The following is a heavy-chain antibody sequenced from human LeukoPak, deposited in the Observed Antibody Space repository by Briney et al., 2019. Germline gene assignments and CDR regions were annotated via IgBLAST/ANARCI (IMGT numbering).Heavy chain of an antibody. CDR2: INPNSGGT. CDR1: GYTFTGYY. CDR3: ARRINTAMVNFDY. J-gene: IGHJ4*02. Sequence: ASVKVSCKASGYTFTGYYMHWVRQAPGQGLEWMGWINPNSGGTNYAQKFQGRVTMTRDTPISTAYMELSRLRSDDTAVYYCARRINTAMVNFDYWGQGTLVTVSS. V-gene: IGHV1-2*02. D-gene: IGHD5-18*01.